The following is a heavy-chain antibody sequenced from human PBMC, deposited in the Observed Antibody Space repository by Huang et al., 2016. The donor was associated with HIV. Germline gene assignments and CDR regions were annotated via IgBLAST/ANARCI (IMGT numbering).Heavy chain of an antibody. D-gene: IGHD5-12*01. V-gene: IGHV3-30-3*01. CDR3: ARDLWLRDLYYYYYMDV. CDR1: RFTFSNYA. Sequence: QVQLVESGGGVVQPGRSLRLSCAASRFTFSNYAMHWVRQAPGKGLEWLACISYDGSNKYYADSVKGRFTISRDNSKNTLYLQMNSLRAEDTAVYYCARDLWLRDLYYYYYMDVWGKGTTVTVSS. J-gene: IGHJ6*03. CDR2: ISYDGSNK.